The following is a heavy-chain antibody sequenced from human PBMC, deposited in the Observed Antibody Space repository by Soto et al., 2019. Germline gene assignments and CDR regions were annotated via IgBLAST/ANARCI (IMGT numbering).Heavy chain of an antibody. Sequence: QVQLVQSGAEVKKSGASVKVSCKASGYTFIRYGISWVRQAPGLGLEWRGWISAYNGNTNYAQKLQGRVTMTTDTSTSTAYMELRSLRADDTAVYYCARKRDSRTLIRPDDALDIWGQETMVAVSS. CDR3: ARKRDSRTLIRPDDALDI. D-gene: IGHD3-16*01. J-gene: IGHJ3*02. CDR1: GYTFIRYG. CDR2: ISAYNGNT. V-gene: IGHV1-18*01.